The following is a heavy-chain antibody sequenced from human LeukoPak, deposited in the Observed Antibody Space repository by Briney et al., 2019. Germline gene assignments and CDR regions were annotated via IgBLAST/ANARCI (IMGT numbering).Heavy chain of an antibody. Sequence: SETLSLTCAVYGGSFSAYYCSWIRQAPGKGLEWIGEINHSGTPNYNPSLKSRVTISVDTSKNQFSLKLISVTAADTAVYYCASRTAWFFDYWGQGTLVTVSS. CDR1: GGSFSAYY. D-gene: IGHD3-22*01. V-gene: IGHV4-34*01. J-gene: IGHJ4*02. CDR3: ASRTAWFFDY. CDR2: INHSGTP.